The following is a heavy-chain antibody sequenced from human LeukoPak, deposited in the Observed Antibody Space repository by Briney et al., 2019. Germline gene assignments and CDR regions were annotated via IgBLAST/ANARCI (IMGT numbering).Heavy chain of an antibody. CDR3: ARAEVGYDYVWGNRRRYDY. CDR2: ISAYNGNT. CDR1: GGTFSSYG. Sequence: ASVKVSCKASGGTFSSYGISWVRQAPGQGLEWMGWISAYNGNTNYAQKLQGRVTMTTDTSTSTAYMELRSLRSDDTAVYYCARAEVGYDYVWGNRRRYDYWGQGTLVTVSS. D-gene: IGHD3-16*01. V-gene: IGHV1-18*01. J-gene: IGHJ4*02.